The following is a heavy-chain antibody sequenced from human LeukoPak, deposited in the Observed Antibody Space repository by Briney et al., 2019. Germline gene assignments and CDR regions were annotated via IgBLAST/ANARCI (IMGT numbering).Heavy chain of an antibody. CDR2: ISGSGGST. CDR1: GFTFSSYA. CDR3: AKGGSSWYLTIFDY. Sequence: GGSLRLSCAASGFTFSSYAMSWVRQAPGKGLEWVSAISGSGGSTYYADSVKGRFTISRDNSKNTLYLQMNSLRAEDPAVYYCAKGGSSWYLTIFDYWGQGTLVTVSS. D-gene: IGHD6-13*01. J-gene: IGHJ4*02. V-gene: IGHV3-23*01.